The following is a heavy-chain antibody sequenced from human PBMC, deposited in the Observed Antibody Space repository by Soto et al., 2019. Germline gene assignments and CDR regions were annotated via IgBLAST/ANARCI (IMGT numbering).Heavy chain of an antibody. Sequence: QLQESGSGLVKPSQTLSLTCSVSGCSISSVGFSWSWIRQPPGKGLEWIGYIYHSGSTSHNPYRKSRVTISVDRSTNQVSLKLRSVTAADTAIYYCVRERGGGSGNYYKSQGMAVWGKGTTVTVSS. CDR1: GCSISSVGFS. CDR2: IYHSGST. D-gene: IGHD3-10*01. J-gene: IGHJ6*04. CDR3: VRERGGGSGNYYKSQGMAV. V-gene: IGHV4-30-2*01.